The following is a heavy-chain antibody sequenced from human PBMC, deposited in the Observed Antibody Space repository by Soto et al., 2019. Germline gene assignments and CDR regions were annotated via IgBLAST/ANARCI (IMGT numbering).Heavy chain of an antibody. CDR1: GYTFTSYA. J-gene: IGHJ6*02. CDR2: INAGNGNT. D-gene: IGHD3-3*01. CDR3: ARDDVLRFWEISSGMDV. V-gene: IGHV1-3*01. Sequence: QVQLVQSGAEVKKPGASVKVSCKASGYTFTSYAMHWVRQAPGQRLEWMGWINAGNGNTKYSQKFQGRVTITRDTSASTANMELSSLRSEDTAVYYCARDDVLRFWEISSGMDVWGQGTTVTVSS.